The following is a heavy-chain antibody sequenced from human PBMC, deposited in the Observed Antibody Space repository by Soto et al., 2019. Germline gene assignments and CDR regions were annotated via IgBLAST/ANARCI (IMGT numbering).Heavy chain of an antibody. V-gene: IGHV3-11*01. CDR1: GFTFSDYY. CDR2: ISNSGTTI. D-gene: IGHD4-4*01. J-gene: IGHJ4*02. Sequence: QVLLVEAGGGLVKPGGSLRLSCVASGFTFSDYYMSWIRQAPGKGLECSSYISNSGTTIYYADSVKGRFTISRDNAKNSLYLQMNRLRVEDTAVYYCANKDYRERYYSSSFGYWGQGTLVTVSS. CDR3: ANKDYRERYYSSSFGY.